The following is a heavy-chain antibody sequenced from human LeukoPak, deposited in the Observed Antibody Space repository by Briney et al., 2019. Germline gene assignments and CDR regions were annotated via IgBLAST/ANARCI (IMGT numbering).Heavy chain of an antibody. CDR1: GYVFTDYY. V-gene: IGHV1-2*02. J-gene: IGHJ4*02. CDR2: INPFSGGT. Sequence: GASVKVSCKASGYVFTDYYIHWVRQAPGQGLEWMGWINPFSGGTNYAQKFRGRVTMTRDTSISTAYTELSSLRSADTALYYCARDIGQGSSWLYDYWGQGTLVTVSS. D-gene: IGHD6-13*01. CDR3: ARDIGQGSSWLYDY.